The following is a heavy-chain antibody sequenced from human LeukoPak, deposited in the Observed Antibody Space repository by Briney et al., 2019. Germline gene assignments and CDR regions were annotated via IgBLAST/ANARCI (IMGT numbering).Heavy chain of an antibody. CDR2: IYHSGST. CDR1: GYSISSGYY. V-gene: IGHV4-38-2*01. CDR3: ARGPWLRVATTAFDY. D-gene: IGHD5-12*01. Sequence: PSETLSLTCAVSGYSISSGYYWGWIRQPPGKGLEWIGSIYHSGSTYYNPSLKSRVTISVDTSKNQFSLKLSSVTAADTAVYYCARGPWLRVATTAFDYWGQGTLVTVSS. J-gene: IGHJ4*02.